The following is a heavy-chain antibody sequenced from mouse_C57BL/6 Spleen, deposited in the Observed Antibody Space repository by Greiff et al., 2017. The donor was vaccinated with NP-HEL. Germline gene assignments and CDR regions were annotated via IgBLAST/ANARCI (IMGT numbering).Heavy chain of an antibody. V-gene: IGHV5-15*01. CDR2: ISNLAYSI. D-gene: IGHD2-4*01. J-gene: IGHJ4*01. CDR3: ARHEGLRPYYAMDY. Sequence: EVQGVESGGGLVQPGGSLKLSCAASGFTFSDYGMAWVRQAPRKGPEWVAFISNLAYSIYYADTVTGRFTISRENAKNTLYLEMSSLRSEDTAMYYGARHEGLRPYYAMDYWGQGTSVTVSS. CDR1: GFTFSDYG.